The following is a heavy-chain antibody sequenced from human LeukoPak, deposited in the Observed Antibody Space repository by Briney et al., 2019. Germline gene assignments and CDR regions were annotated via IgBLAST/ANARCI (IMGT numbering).Heavy chain of an antibody. CDR1: GGSIISDIYY. CDR2: IYSSGSI. CDR3: ARGSSTSLSDP. Sequence: SQTLSLTCTVSGGSIISDIYYWSWIRQPAGKGLEWIGRIYSSGSISYNPSLKSRVIISIDTSRNQFSLNLSSVNAADTAVYYCARGSSTSLSDPWGQGTLVTVSS. D-gene: IGHD2-2*01. V-gene: IGHV4-61*02. J-gene: IGHJ5*02.